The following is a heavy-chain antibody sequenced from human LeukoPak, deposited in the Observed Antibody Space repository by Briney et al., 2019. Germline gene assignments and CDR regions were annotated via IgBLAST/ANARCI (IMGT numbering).Heavy chain of an antibody. CDR2: IYYSGTT. D-gene: IGHD5-18*01. Sequence: PSETLSLTCTVSGGSISSYYWSWLRQPPGKGLTWMAYIYYSGTTSYNPSLKSRATISVDTSKNQFSLQLSSVTAADTAVYYCARHIGPYSADTFDIWGLGTVVTVSS. CDR3: ARHIGPYSADTFDI. J-gene: IGHJ3*02. CDR1: GGSISSYY. V-gene: IGHV4-59*08.